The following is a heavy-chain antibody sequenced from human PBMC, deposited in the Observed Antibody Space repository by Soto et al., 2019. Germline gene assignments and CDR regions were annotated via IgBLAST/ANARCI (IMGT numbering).Heavy chain of an antibody. Sequence: SVKVSCKASGGTFSSYAISWVRQAPGQGLEWMGGIIPIFGTANYAQKFQGRVTITADESTSTAYMELSSLRSEDTAVYYCARKAQERGEYYYYYYGMDVWGQGTTVTVSS. D-gene: IGHD6-25*01. CDR3: ARKAQERGEYYYYYYGMDV. V-gene: IGHV1-69*13. CDR2: IIPIFGTA. CDR1: GGTFSSYA. J-gene: IGHJ6*02.